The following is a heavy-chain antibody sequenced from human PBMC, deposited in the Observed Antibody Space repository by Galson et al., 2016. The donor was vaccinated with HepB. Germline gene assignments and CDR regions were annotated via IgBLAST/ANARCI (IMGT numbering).Heavy chain of an antibody. D-gene: IGHD3-10*01. CDR1: GGSISSSSYY. Sequence: ETLSLTCTVSGGSISSSSYYWGWIRQPPGKGLEWIGTIYYSGSTYYNPFPKSRVTISVDSSKNQFSLKLSSVTAADTAVYYCARGVVVRGLIITLARYYFDYWGQGTLVTVSS. V-gene: IGHV4-39*07. J-gene: IGHJ4*02. CDR2: IYYSGST. CDR3: ARGVVVRGLIITLARYYFDY.